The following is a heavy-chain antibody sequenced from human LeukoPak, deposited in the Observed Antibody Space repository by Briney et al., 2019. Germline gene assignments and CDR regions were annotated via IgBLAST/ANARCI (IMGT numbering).Heavy chain of an antibody. CDR3: ASLSPSYYSDTSGYYPYYYMDV. D-gene: IGHD3-22*01. J-gene: IGHJ6*03. V-gene: IGHV4-39*02. CDR2: ISYSGNT. Sequence: SEILSLTCTVSAGSISSCDYYWGWIRRSPGKGLEWIGRISYSGNTYYNPSLKSRVTISVDTSKNHFSLRLSSVTAADTAVYYCASLSPSYYSDTSGYYPYYYMDVWGKGTRVTVSS. CDR1: AGSISSCDYY.